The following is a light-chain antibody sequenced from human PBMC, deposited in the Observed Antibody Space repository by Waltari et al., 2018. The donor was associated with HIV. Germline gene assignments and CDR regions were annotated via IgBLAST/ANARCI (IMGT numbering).Light chain of an antibody. Sequence: EIVLTQSPGTLSLSPGERATLSCRASQSVSSTYVAWYQQRPGQAPRLLIHSVSSRATGIPDRFSGSGSGTDFTLTISRLEPEDFAVYYCQQEESSPPEYTFGQGTKLEIK. CDR2: SVS. CDR1: QSVSSTY. V-gene: IGKV3-20*01. CDR3: QQEESSPPEYT. J-gene: IGKJ2*01.